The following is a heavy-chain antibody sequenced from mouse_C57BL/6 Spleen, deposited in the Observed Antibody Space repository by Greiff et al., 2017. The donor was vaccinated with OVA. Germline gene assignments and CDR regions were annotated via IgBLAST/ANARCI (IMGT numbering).Heavy chain of an antibody. Sequence: QVQLQQPGAELVKPGASVKLSCKASGYTFTSYWMQWVKQRPGQGLEWIGEIDPSDSYTNYNQKFKGKATLTVDTSSSTAYMQLSSLTSEDSAVYYCARPGSSGYGYYFDYWGQGTTRTVSS. CDR3: ARPGSSGYGYYFDY. CDR1: GYTFTSYW. J-gene: IGHJ2*01. V-gene: IGHV1-50*01. D-gene: IGHD3-2*02. CDR2: IDPSDSYT.